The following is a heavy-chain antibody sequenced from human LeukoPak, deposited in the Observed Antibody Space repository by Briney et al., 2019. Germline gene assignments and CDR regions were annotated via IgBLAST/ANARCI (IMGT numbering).Heavy chain of an antibody. J-gene: IGHJ3*02. CDR3: TTWYYYDSSDAFDI. CDR2: IKSKTDGGTT. Sequence: GGSLRLSCAASGFTFSNAWMSWVRQAPGKGLEWVGRIKSKTDGGTTDYAAPVKGRFTISRDDSKNTLYLQMNSLKTEDTAVYYCTTWYYYDSSDAFDIWGQGTMVTVSS. D-gene: IGHD3-22*01. CDR1: GFTFSNAW. V-gene: IGHV3-15*01.